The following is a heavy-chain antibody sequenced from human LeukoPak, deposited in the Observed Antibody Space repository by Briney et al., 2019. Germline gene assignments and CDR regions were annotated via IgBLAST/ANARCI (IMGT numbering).Heavy chain of an antibody. CDR2: ISYGGNT. CDR1: GGSISSGDYY. D-gene: IGHD3-16*01. CDR3: ARLNDNGGTCFDY. J-gene: IGHJ4*02. V-gene: IGHV4-39*01. Sequence: SETLSLTCTVSGGSISSGDYYWSWIRQPPGKGLEWIGRISYGGNTFYNPSLNSRVTISIDTSKNQFSLKLTSVTAADTAVYYCARLNDNGGTCFDYWGQGTLVTVSS.